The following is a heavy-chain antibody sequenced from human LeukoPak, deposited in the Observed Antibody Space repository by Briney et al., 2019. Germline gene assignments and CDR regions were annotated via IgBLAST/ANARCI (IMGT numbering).Heavy chain of an antibody. CDR1: GDSISSSNW. CDR2: IYHGGTT. J-gene: IGHJ4*02. V-gene: IGHV4-4*02. D-gene: IGHD1-7*01. CDR3: ARAPESRMGWNYHYYFDY. Sequence: KPSETLSLTCAVFGDSISSSNWWSWVRQPPGKGLEWIGEIYHGGTTNYNPSLKSRVTISVDTSKNQFSLKLNSVTAADTAVYYCARAPESRMGWNYHYYFDYWGQGTLVTVSS.